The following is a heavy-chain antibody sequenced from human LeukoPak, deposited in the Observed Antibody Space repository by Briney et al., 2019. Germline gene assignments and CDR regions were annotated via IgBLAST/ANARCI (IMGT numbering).Heavy chain of an antibody. V-gene: IGHV2-26*01. D-gene: IGHD2-15*01. Sequence: ESGPTLANPTETLTLTCTVSGFSLSNARMGVRWIRQPPGKALEWLAHIFSNDEKSYSTSLKSRLTISKDTSKSQVVLTMTNMDPGDTATYYCARINVAREFDYWGQGTLVTVSS. CDR2: IFSNDEK. J-gene: IGHJ4*02. CDR3: ARINVAREFDY. CDR1: GFSLSNARMG.